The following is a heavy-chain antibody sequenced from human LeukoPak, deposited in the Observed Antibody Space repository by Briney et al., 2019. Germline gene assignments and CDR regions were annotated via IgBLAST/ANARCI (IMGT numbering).Heavy chain of an antibody. CDR3: AGELDTPPSVYFDY. CDR2: ISSSSSYI. D-gene: IGHD5-18*01. V-gene: IGHV3-21*01. Sequence: GGSLRLSCAASGFTFSSYSMNWVRQAPGKGLEWVSSISSSSSYIYYADSVKGRFTISRGNAKNSLYLQMNSLRAEDTAVYYCAGELDTPPSVYFDYWGQGTLVTVSS. J-gene: IGHJ4*02. CDR1: GFTFSSYS.